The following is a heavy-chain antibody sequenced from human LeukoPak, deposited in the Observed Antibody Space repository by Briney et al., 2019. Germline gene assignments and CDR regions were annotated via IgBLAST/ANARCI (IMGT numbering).Heavy chain of an antibody. CDR2: ISGSGGST. J-gene: IGHJ4*02. D-gene: IGHD3-22*01. V-gene: IGHV3-23*01. Sequence: GGSLRLYCSASGFTPSRDAMSWVRQAPGKGLEWVTGISGSGGSTYYADSAKGRFTISRDNPKNTLCHQMNSLRAEDTAVYYCAKYYYCDSSGFYSYFHDSGQGTLVTVSS. CDR1: GFTPSRDA. CDR3: AKYYYCDSSGFYSYFHD.